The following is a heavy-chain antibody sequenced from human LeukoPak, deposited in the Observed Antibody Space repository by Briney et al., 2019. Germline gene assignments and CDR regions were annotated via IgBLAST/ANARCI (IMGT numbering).Heavy chain of an antibody. J-gene: IGHJ4*02. D-gene: IGHD5-18*01. CDR3: AKSRGYSYGYEAYFDY. CDR1: GFTISTYY. V-gene: IGHV3-7*01. CDR2: IKQDGEEK. Sequence: GGSLRLSCAASGFTISTYYMDWVRQAPGKGLEWVAGIKQDGEEKHYADSVKGRFTISRDNSKNTLYLQMNSLRAEDTAVYYCAKSRGYSYGYEAYFDYWGQGTLVTVSS.